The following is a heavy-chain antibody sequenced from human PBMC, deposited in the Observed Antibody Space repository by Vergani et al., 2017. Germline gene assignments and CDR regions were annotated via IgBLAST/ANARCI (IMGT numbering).Heavy chain of an antibody. V-gene: IGHV4-34*01. CDR3: ARTEQQLEGYWFDP. CDR2: IYHSGST. D-gene: IGHD6-13*01. J-gene: IGHJ5*02. Sequence: QVQLQQWGAGLLKPSETLSLTCAVYGGSFSGYYWSWIRQPPGKGLEWIGEIYHSGSTNYNPSLKSRVTISVDKSKSQVSLKGISLTAADTAVYYCARTEQQLEGYWFDPWGQGTLVTVSS. CDR1: GGSFSGYY.